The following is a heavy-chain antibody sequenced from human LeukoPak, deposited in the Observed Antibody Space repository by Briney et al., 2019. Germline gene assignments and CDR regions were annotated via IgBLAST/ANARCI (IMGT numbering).Heavy chain of an antibody. V-gene: IGHV4-61*02. CDR3: ARESITIFGMVIIEYYYYYMDI. J-gene: IGHJ6*03. CDR1: GGSISSGSYY. CDR2: VYTSGSY. D-gene: IGHD3-3*01. Sequence: PSETLSLTCTVSGGSISSGSYYWSWIRQPAGKGLEWFRRVYTSGSYNYNPALKSLVTTSVDTSNTQYSLKVSSGAAATTVFYFCARESITIFGMVIIEYYYYYMDIWGKGTTVTVSS.